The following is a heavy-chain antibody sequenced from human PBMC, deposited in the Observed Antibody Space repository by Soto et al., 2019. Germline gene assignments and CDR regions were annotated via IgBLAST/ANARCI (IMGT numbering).Heavy chain of an antibody. J-gene: IGHJ6*02. CDR3: AKDREVLLWFGESLGMDV. V-gene: IGHV3-30*18. D-gene: IGHD3-10*01. Sequence: QVQLVESGGGVVQPGRSLRLSCAASGFTFSSYGMHWVRQAPGKGLEWVAVISYDGSNKYYADSVKGRFTISRDNSKNTLYLQMNSLRAEDTAVYYCAKDREVLLWFGESLGMDVWGQGTTVTVSS. CDR2: ISYDGSNK. CDR1: GFTFSSYG.